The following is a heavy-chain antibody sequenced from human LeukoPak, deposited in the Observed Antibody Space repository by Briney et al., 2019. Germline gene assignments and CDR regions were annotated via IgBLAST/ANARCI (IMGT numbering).Heavy chain of an antibody. CDR2: INHSGST. Sequence: KPSETLSLTCAVYGGSFSGYYWSWIRQPPGKGLEWIGEINHSGSTNYNPSLKSRVTISVDTSKNQFSLKLSSVTAADTAVYYCARAPRVVVPAAIGAFDIWGQGTMVTVSS. CDR1: GGSFSGYY. J-gene: IGHJ3*02. D-gene: IGHD2-2*01. V-gene: IGHV4-34*01. CDR3: ARAPRVVVPAAIGAFDI.